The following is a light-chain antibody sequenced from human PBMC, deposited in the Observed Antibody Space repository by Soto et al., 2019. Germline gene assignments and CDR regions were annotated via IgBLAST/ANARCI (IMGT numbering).Light chain of an antibody. J-gene: IGKJ4*01. V-gene: IGKV3-20*01. CDR3: QQYGSSPLFT. CDR2: AAS. Sequence: EIVLTQSPGTLSLSPGERATLSCRASQSLSSNYLAWYQQKPGQAPRLLIFAASSRAAGIPDRFSGSGSGTDFTLTISRLEPEDFAVYYCQQYGSSPLFTFGGGTKVDNK. CDR1: QSLSSNY.